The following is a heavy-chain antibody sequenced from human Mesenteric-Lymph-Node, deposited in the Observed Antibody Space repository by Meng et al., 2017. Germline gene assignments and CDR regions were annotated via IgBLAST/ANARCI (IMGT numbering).Heavy chain of an antibody. J-gene: IGHJ5*02. Sequence: VPLRQAGPGLLNPSESLSLTFAVFGVVFTGHYWNWIRQPPGKGLEWIGEISHSGSTNYNPSLKSRVTISVDTSKNQFSLKLSSLTAADTAVYYCATNYYGSGSYSDYNWFDPWGQGTLVTVSS. CDR3: ATNYYGSGSYSDYNWFDP. D-gene: IGHD3-10*01. CDR1: GVVFTGHY. V-gene: IGHV4-34*02. CDR2: ISHSGST.